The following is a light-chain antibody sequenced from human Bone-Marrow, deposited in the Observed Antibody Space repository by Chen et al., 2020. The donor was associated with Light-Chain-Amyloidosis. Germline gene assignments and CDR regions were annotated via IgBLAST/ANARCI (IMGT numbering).Light chain of an antibody. Sequence: QSALTQPASVSGSPGQSITISCTGTSSDVGGDNHVSWYQQHPDKAPKLMIDEVTNRPSWVPDRFSGYKSDNTACLTISGLQTEDEADYFCSSYTITNTLVFGSGTRVTVL. V-gene: IGLV2-14*01. CDR3: SSYTITNTLV. CDR1: SSDVGGDNH. CDR2: EVT. J-gene: IGLJ1*01.